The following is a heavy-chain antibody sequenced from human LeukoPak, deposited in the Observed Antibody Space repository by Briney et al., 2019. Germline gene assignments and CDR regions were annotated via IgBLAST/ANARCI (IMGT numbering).Heavy chain of an antibody. J-gene: IGHJ4*02. Sequence: SGTLSLTCAVSGGSISSSNWWSWVRQPPGKGLEWIGEIYHSGSTNYNPSLKSRVTISVDKSKNQFSLKLSSVTAADTAVYYCARVEAAAGISPFFDYWGQGTLVTVPS. CDR3: ARVEAAAGISPFFDY. V-gene: IGHV4-4*02. CDR2: IYHSGST. CDR1: GGSISSSNW. D-gene: IGHD6-13*01.